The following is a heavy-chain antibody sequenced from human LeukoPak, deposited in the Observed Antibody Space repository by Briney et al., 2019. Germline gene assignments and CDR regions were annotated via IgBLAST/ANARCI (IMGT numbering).Heavy chain of an antibody. Sequence: PGGSLRLSCAASGFTFSSYVMHWVRQAPGKGLEWVAIISYDGSNKYYADSVKGRFTISRDNSKNTLFLQMNSLRAEDTAVYYCAKDRTSVHLWLSDLDYWGQGTLVTVSS. CDR3: AKDRTSVHLWLSDLDY. CDR2: ISYDGSNK. CDR1: GFTFSSYV. J-gene: IGHJ4*02. D-gene: IGHD5-18*01. V-gene: IGHV3-30*18.